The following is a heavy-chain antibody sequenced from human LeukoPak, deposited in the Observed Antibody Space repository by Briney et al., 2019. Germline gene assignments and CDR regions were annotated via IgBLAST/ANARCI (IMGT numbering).Heavy chain of an antibody. J-gene: IGHJ5*02. CDR3: ARVHRWLQFRWFDP. V-gene: IGHV1-8*01. CDR1: GYTFTSYD. CDR2: MNPNSGNT. Sequence: ASVKVSCKASGYTFTSYDINWVRQATGQGLEWMGWMNPNSGNTGYAQKFQGRVTMTRNASISTAYMELSSLRSEDTAVYYCARVHRWLQFRWFDPWGQGTLVTVSS. D-gene: IGHD5-24*01.